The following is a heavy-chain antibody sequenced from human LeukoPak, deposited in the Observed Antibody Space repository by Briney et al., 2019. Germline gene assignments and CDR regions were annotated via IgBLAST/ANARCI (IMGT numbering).Heavy chain of an antibody. J-gene: IGHJ3*02. CDR2: VNPNSGGT. CDR1: GYTFTGYY. D-gene: IGHD3-16*02. V-gene: IGHV1-2*02. CDR3: ATGLRLYYDYVWGIYRHDDAFDI. Sequence: ASVTVSCKDSGYTFTGYYMHWVRQAPGQGVEWMGWVNPNSGGTKYAQKFQGRVTMTRDTSISTAYMELSRLRSDDTAVYYCATGLRLYYDYVWGIYRHDDAFDIWGQGTMVTVSS.